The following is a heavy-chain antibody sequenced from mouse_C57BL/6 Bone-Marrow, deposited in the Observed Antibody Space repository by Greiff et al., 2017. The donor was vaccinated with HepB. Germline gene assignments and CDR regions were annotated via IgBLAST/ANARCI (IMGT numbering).Heavy chain of an antibody. CDR2: ISYDGSN. Sequence: EVKLMESGPGLVKPSQSLSLTCSVTGYSITSGYYWNWIRQFPGNKLEWMGYISYDGSNNYNPSLKNRISITRDTSKNQFFLKLNSVTTEDTATYYCAGPSNWDMTWFAYWGQGTLVTVSA. J-gene: IGHJ3*01. CDR3: AGPSNWDMTWFAY. CDR1: GYSITSGYY. D-gene: IGHD4-1*01. V-gene: IGHV3-6*01.